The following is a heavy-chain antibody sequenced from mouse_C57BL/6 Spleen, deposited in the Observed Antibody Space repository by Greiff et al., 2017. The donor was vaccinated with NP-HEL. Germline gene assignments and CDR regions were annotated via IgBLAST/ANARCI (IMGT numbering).Heavy chain of an antibody. CDR2: ISSGSSTI. CDR1: GFTFSDYG. CDR3: ARPYDGYYVDY. J-gene: IGHJ3*01. Sequence: EVKLVESGGGLVKPGGSLKLSCAASGFTFSDYGMHWVRQAPEKGLEWVAYISSGSSTIYYADTVKGRFTISRDNAKNTLFLQMTSLRSEDTAMYYCARPYDGYYVDYWGQGTLVTVSA. D-gene: IGHD2-3*01. V-gene: IGHV5-17*01.